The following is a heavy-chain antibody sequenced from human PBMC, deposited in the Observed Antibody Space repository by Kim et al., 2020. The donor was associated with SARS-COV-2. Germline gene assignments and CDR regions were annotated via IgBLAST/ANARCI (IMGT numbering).Heavy chain of an antibody. D-gene: IGHD6-6*01. V-gene: IGHV3-33*06. CDR3: AKDLVSSWDTGSASYYYGMDV. CDR1: GFTFSSYG. Sequence: GGSLRLSCAASGFTFSSYGMHCVRQAPGKGLEWVAVIWYDGSNKYYADSVKGRFTISRDNSKNTLYLQMNSLRAEDTAVYYCAKDLVSSWDTGSASYYYGMDVWGQGTTVTVSS. CDR2: IWYDGSNK. J-gene: IGHJ6*02.